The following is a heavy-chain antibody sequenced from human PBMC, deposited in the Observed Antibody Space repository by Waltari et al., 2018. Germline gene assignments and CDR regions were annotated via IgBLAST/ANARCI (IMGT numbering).Heavy chain of an antibody. J-gene: IGHJ4*02. V-gene: IGHV3-11*01. Sequence: QVQLVESGGGLVKPGGSRRLSGAASGFTLRSFSLDWIRQAPGKGLEWVSYITSSNTISYADSVKGRFTISRDNAKNTLYLQMNILGVEDTAMYYCARGGDGFLFDYWGQGTLVTVSS. D-gene: IGHD3-3*01. CDR2: ITSSNTI. CDR3: ARGGDGFLFDY. CDR1: GFTLRSFS.